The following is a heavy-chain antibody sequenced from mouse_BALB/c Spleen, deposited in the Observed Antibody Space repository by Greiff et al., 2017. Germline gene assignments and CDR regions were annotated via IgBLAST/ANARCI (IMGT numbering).Heavy chain of an antibody. CDR3: AYGRWYFDY. J-gene: IGHJ2*01. CDR2: IYPGGGYT. Sequence: VQLQQSGAELVRPGTSVTMSCKAAGYTFTNYWIDWVKQRPGHGLEWIGEIYPGGGYTNYNEKFKGKATLTADTSSSTAYMQLSSLTSEDSAIYYCAYGRWYFDYWGQGTTLTVSS. D-gene: IGHD1-1*02. V-gene: IGHV1-63*02. CDR1: GYTFTNYW.